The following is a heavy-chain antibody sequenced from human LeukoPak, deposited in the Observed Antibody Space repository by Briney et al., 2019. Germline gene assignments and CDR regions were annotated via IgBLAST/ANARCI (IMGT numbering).Heavy chain of an antibody. Sequence: GGSLRLSCAASGFTLSGYFMNWLRQAPGKGLEWVSCIGNNGVAIYYADSVKGRFTISRDNAKNSLYLQMSSLRAEDTAVYFCAKLRNVVNVHWGFFDTWGQGAMVTVSS. CDR1: GFTLSGYF. CDR3: AKLRNVVNVHWGFFDT. D-gene: IGHD4-23*01. J-gene: IGHJ4*02. CDR2: IGNNGVAI. V-gene: IGHV3-48*04.